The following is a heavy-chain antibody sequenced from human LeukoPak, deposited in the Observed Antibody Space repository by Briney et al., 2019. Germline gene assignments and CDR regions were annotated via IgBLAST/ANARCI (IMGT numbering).Heavy chain of an antibody. CDR1: GFTFSSYS. Sequence: GGSLRLSCAASGFTFSSYSMNWVRQAPEKGLEWVSSISSSSSYIYYADSVKGRFTISRDNAKNSLYLQMNSLRAEDTAVYYCARETGDYVTNYYYYYGMDVWGQGTTVTVPS. D-gene: IGHD4-17*01. CDR3: ARETGDYVTNYYYYYGMDV. CDR2: ISSSSSYI. J-gene: IGHJ6*02. V-gene: IGHV3-21*01.